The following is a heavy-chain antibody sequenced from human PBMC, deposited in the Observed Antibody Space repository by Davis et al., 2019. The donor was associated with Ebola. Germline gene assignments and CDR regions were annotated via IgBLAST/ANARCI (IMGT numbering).Heavy chain of an antibody. CDR1: GYTFTSYG. V-gene: IGHV1-18*01. CDR2: ISAYNGNT. D-gene: IGHD3-10*01. Sequence: AASVKVSCKASGYTFTSYGISWVRQAPGQGLEWMGWISAYNGNTNYAQKLQGRVTMTTDTSTSTAYMELRSLRSDDTAVYYCARGITMVQGRGWFDPWGQGTLVTVSS. CDR3: ARGITMVQGRGWFDP. J-gene: IGHJ5*02.